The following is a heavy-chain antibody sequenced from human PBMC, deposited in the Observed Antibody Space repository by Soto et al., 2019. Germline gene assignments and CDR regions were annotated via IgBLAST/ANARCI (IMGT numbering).Heavy chain of an antibody. V-gene: IGHV4-4*02. Sequence: QVQLQESGPGLVKPSGTLSLTCAVSSSSISSRNWWSWVRQPPGKGLEWLGEIYHSGSTNYNPSLKSRVTISVDQSKNQFSLNLSSVTAADTAVHYCARGGIAVAGGLDYWGQGTLVTVSS. CDR3: ARGGIAVAGGLDY. D-gene: IGHD6-19*01. J-gene: IGHJ4*02. CDR1: SSSISSRNW. CDR2: IYHSGST.